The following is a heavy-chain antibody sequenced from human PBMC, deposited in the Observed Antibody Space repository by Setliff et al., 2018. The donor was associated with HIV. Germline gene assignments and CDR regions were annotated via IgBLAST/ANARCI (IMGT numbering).Heavy chain of an antibody. CDR3: VRGLGSEFDY. CDR1: GFTFNKAW. CDR2: TTNKADSYNT. J-gene: IGHJ4*02. D-gene: IGHD2-15*01. V-gene: IGHV3-72*01. Sequence: GGSLRLSCAASGFTFNKAWMDWVRQAPGKGLEWVGRTTNKADSYNTNYAASVKGRFTIARDDSKKSLYLQMNSLKIEDTAVYYCVRGLGSEFDYWGQGTLVTVSS.